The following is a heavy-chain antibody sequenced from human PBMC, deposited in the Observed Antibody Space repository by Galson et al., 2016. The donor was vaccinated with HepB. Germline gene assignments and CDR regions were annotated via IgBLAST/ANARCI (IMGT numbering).Heavy chain of an antibody. D-gene: IGHD3-10*01. CDR3: ARQAHINLVRGVWSGFDP. J-gene: IGHJ5*02. V-gene: IGHV5-51*01. Sequence: QSGAEVKKPGESLKISCKGSGYIFTTYWIGWVRQRPAKGLEWMGIIYPSDSDTRYSPSFQGQVTISADKSISTAYLQWSSLKASDTAIYYCARQAHINLVRGVWSGFDPGGQGTLVTVSA. CDR2: IYPSDSDT. CDR1: GYIFTTYW.